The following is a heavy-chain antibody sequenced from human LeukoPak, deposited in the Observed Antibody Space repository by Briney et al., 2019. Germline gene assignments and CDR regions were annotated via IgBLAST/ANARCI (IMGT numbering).Heavy chain of an antibody. CDR2: ISSTSAHI. J-gene: IGHJ3*02. D-gene: IGHD2-2*01. CDR1: GFSFNTYS. Sequence: PGESLRLSCAASGFSFNTYSMNWVRQAPGKGLEWVSSISSTSAHIFYADSVKGRFSISRDNAKNSLYLQMNSLRVEDTAVYYCTSRYCTTTNCYSFDNWGHGTLVTVSS. V-gene: IGHV3-21*01. CDR3: TSRYCTTTNCYSFDN.